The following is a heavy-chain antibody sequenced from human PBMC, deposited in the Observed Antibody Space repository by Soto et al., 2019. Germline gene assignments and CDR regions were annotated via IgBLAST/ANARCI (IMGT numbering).Heavy chain of an antibody. D-gene: IGHD6-13*01. CDR1: GYSFTSYW. Sequence: PGESLKISCKGSGYSFTSYWIGWVRQMPGKGLEWMGIIYPGDSDTRYSPSFQGQVIISADKSISTAYLQWSSLKASDTAMYYCARTAAAGKYYYGMDVWGQGTTVTVS. CDR3: ARTAAAGKYYYGMDV. J-gene: IGHJ6*02. V-gene: IGHV5-51*01. CDR2: IYPGDSDT.